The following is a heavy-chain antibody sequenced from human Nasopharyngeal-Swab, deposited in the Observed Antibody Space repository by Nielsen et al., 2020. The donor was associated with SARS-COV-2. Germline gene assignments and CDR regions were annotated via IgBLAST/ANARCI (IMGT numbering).Heavy chain of an antibody. CDR3: ARATNLITMIVVVIPGRGPLDY. V-gene: IGHV1-8*01. J-gene: IGHJ4*02. CDR2: MNPNSGNT. D-gene: IGHD3-22*01. Sequence: WVRQAPGQGLEWMGWMNPNSGNTSYAQKFQGRVAMTRNTSISTAYMELSSLRSEDTAVYYCARATNLITMIVVVIPGRGPLDYWGQGTLVTVSS.